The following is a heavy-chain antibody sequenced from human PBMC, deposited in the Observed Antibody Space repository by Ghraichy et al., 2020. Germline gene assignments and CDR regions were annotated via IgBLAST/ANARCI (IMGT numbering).Heavy chain of an antibody. CDR3: AREETLGQNLPFDY. J-gene: IGHJ4*02. D-gene: IGHD3-16*01. CDR1: GFMFSKYR. Sequence: GGSLRLSCAASGFMFSKYRMNWVRQAPGKGLEWVANIKQDESEKYYVDSVKGRFTISRDNAKNSLYLQMNSLRVEDTAVYYCAREETLGQNLPFDYWGQGIQVTVCS. V-gene: IGHV3-7*05. CDR2: IKQDESEK.